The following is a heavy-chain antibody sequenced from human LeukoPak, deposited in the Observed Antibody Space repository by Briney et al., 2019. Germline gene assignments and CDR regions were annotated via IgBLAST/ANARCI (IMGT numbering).Heavy chain of an antibody. CDR1: GFTVSSNY. D-gene: IGHD3-22*01. CDR3: ARTYYYDSSGRTYYFDY. V-gene: IGHV3-53*01. Sequence: PGGSLRLSCAASGFTVSSNYMSWVRQAPGKGLEWVSVIYTGGSTCYADSVKGRFTISRDNAKNSLYLQMNSLRAEDTAVYYCARTYYYDSSGRTYYFDYWGQGTLVTVSS. CDR2: IYTGGST. J-gene: IGHJ4*02.